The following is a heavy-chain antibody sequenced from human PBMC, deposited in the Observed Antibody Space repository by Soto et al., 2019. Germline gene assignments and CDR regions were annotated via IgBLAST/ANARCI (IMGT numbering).Heavy chain of an antibody. CDR3: VRKYPGTRQFDY. Sequence: GSLRLSCAASGLTFNSYAMNWVRQAPGKGLAWVSAIGTDGNTYYANSVKGRFTISRDNSRTTLYLQMNSLRVEDTALYYCVRKYPGTRQFDYWGQGTRVTVAS. CDR2: IGTDGNT. CDR1: GLTFNSYA. J-gene: IGHJ4*01. D-gene: IGHD2-2*01. V-gene: IGHV3-23*01.